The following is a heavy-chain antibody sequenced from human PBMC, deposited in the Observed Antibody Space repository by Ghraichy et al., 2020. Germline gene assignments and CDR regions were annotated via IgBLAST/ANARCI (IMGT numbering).Heavy chain of an antibody. CDR3: ARVSTGWYFDY. CDR1: GYNFADFPTYF. V-gene: IGHV1-2*02. CDR2: INPSSGDT. Sequence: ASVKVSCKASGYNFADFPTYFIHWVRQAPGQGLEWMGWINPSSGDTKYAQKFQGRVTVTRDMSTNTAYMELSSLRSNDTAVYSCARVSTGWYFDYWGQGTLVTVSS. D-gene: IGHD6-19*01. J-gene: IGHJ4*02.